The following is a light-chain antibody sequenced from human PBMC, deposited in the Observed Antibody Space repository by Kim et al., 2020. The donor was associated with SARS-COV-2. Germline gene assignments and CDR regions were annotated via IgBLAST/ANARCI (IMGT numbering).Light chain of an antibody. J-gene: IGLJ2*01. CDR1: SGSIASNY. V-gene: IGLV6-57*03. CDR3: QSYDSSNRGVV. CDR2: EDN. Sequence: VTLSCTRSSGSIASNYVQWYQQRPGSAPTTVIYEDNQRPSGVPDRFSGSIDSSSNSASLTISGLKTEDEADYYCQSYDSSNRGVVFGGGTQLTVL.